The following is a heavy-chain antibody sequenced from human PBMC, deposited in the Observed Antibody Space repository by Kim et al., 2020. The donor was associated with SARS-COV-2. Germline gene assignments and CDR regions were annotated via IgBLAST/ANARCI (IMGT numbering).Heavy chain of an antibody. D-gene: IGHD6-13*01. Sequence: SVKVSCKASGGTFSSYAISWVRQAPGQGLEWMGGIIPIFGTANYAQKFQGRVTITADESTSTAYMELSSLRSEDTAVYYCARDREQQLDWREYYYYYGMDVWGQGTTVTVSS. J-gene: IGHJ6*02. CDR3: ARDREQQLDWREYYYYYGMDV. CDR2: IIPIFGTA. V-gene: IGHV1-69*13. CDR1: GGTFSSYA.